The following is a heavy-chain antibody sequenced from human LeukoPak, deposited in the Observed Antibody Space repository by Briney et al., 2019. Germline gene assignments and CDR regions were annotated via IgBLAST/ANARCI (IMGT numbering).Heavy chain of an antibody. CDR1: GYTFTSHY. CDR3: ASLGYCSSTSCYEGDY. D-gene: IGHD2-2*01. J-gene: IGHJ4*02. CDR2: ISAYNGNT. V-gene: IGHV1-18*04. Sequence: ASVKVSCKASGYTFTSHYIHWVRQAPGQGLEWMGWISAYNGNTNYAQKLQGRVTMTTDTSTSTAYMELRSLRSDDTAVYYCASLGYCSSTSCYEGDYWGQGTLVTVSS.